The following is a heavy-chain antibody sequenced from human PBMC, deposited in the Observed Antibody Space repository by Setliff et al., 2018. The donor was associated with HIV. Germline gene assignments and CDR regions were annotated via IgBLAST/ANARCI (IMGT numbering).Heavy chain of an antibody. Sequence: ASVKVSCKASGYAFTSQFMHWVRQAPGQGLEWMGWISAYNGNTNYAQKLQGRVTMTTDTSTTTVYMELRSLRSDDTAVYYCARSSSNWYYYYYMDVWGKGTTVTVSS. V-gene: IGHV1-18*01. CDR2: ISAYNGNT. J-gene: IGHJ6*03. D-gene: IGHD6-13*01. CDR1: GYAFTSQF. CDR3: ARSSSNWYYYYYMDV.